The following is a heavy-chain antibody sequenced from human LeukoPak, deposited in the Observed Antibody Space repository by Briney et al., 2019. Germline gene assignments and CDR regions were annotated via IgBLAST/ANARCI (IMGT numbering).Heavy chain of an antibody. D-gene: IGHD4-17*01. CDR1: GGSISPYY. J-gene: IGHJ4*02. CDR2: ISYSGST. CDR3: ARAGSYRLTTTL. Sequence: PSETLSLTCAVSGGSISPYYWMWIRQPPGKGLEWIGDISYSGSTSFNPSLKSRVTISLDTSTNQVSLKLRSVTAADTAVYYCARAGSYRLTTTLWGQGTLVTVSS. V-gene: IGHV4-59*01.